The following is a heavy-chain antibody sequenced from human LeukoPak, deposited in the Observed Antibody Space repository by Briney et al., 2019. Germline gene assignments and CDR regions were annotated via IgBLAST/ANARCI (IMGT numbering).Heavy chain of an antibody. CDR3: ARQVDYYDSSGYYNY. CDR1: GDSISSTNYY. Sequence: SETLSLTCTVSGDSISSTNYYWGWIRQPPGKGLEWIGTIFNSGGTYYNPSLKSRVTISVDTSKNQFSLKLSSVTAADTAVYYCARQVDYYDSSGYYNYWGQGTLVTVSS. V-gene: IGHV4-39*01. CDR2: IFNSGGT. D-gene: IGHD3-22*01. J-gene: IGHJ4*02.